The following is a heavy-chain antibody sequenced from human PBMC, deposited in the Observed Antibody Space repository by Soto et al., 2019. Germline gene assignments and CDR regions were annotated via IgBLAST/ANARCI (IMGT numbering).Heavy chain of an antibody. J-gene: IGHJ6*02. CDR3: GVISSSSGSPYGMDV. D-gene: IGHD6-6*01. CDR1: GFTFSSYS. V-gene: IGHV3-23*01. Sequence: GGSLRLSCAASGFTFSSYSMNWVRQAPGKGLEWVSYISSGGSTYYADSVKGRFTISRDNSKNTLYLEMNSLRAEDTAVYYCGVISSSSGSPYGMDVWGQGTTVTVSS. CDR2: ISSGGST.